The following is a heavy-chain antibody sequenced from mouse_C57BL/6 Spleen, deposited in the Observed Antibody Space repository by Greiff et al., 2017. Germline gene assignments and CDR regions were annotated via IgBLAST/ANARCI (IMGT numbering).Heavy chain of an antibody. CDR3: ARGGGLRRDYAMDY. J-gene: IGHJ4*01. D-gene: IGHD2-4*01. CDR2: ISDGGSYT. V-gene: IGHV5-4*03. CDR1: GFTFSSYA. Sequence: DVKLVESGGGLVKPGGSLKLSCAASGFTFSSYAMSWVRQTPEKRLEWVATISDGGSYTYYPDNVKGRFTISRDNAKNNLYLQMSHLKSEDTAMYYCARGGGLRRDYAMDYWGQGTSVTVSS.